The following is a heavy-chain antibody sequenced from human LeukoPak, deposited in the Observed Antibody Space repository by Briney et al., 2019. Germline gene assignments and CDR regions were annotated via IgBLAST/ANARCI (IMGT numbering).Heavy chain of an antibody. D-gene: IGHD5-18*01. CDR3: ARRGEAMDPFDY. Sequence: ASVKVSCKASGYTFTGYYIHWVRQAPGQGLEWMGWINPNSGGTNYAQKFQGRVTMTRDTSISTAYMELSRLRSDDTAVYYCARRGEAMDPFDYWGQGTLVTVSS. J-gene: IGHJ4*02. CDR2: INPNSGGT. CDR1: GYTFTGYY. V-gene: IGHV1-2*02.